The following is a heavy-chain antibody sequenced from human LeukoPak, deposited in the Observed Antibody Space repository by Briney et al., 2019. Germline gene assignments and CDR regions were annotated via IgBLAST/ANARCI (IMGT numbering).Heavy chain of an antibody. Sequence: PSETLSLTCAVSGYSISSGYYWGWIRQPPQKGLEWIATIYRTGSTYYNPSLKSRVTISVDTSKNQFSLNLTSVTAADTAVYYCARGGVRWTYDSWGQGTLVTVSS. CDR1: GYSISSGYY. V-gene: IGHV4-38-2*01. CDR3: ARGGVRWTYDS. J-gene: IGHJ4*02. D-gene: IGHD3/OR15-3a*01. CDR2: IYRTGST.